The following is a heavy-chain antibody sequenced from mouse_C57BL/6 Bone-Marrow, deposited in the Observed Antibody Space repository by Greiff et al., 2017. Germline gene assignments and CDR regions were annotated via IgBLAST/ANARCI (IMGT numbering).Heavy chain of an antibody. Sequence: VKLMESGAELVKPGASVKISCKASGYAFSSYWMNWVKQRPGKGLEWIGQIYPGDGDTNYNGKFKGKATLTADQSSSTAYMQLSSLTSEDSAVYFCARSECNYDFDYWGQGTTLTVSS. D-gene: IGHD2-1*01. CDR3: ARSECNYDFDY. J-gene: IGHJ2*01. V-gene: IGHV1-80*01. CDR1: GYAFSSYW. CDR2: IYPGDGDT.